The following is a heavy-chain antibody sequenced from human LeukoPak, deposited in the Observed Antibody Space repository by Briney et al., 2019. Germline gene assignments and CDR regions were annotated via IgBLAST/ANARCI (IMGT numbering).Heavy chain of an antibody. CDR3: ARAPDIVLVDRDFDY. Sequence: ASVKVSCKASGYTFTSYYMHWVRQAPAQGLEWMGIINPSGGSTSYAQKFQGRVTMTRDTSTSTVYMELSSLRSEDTAVYYCARAPDIVLVDRDFDYWGQGTLVTVSS. CDR2: INPSGGST. CDR1: GYTFTSYY. D-gene: IGHD2-8*02. V-gene: IGHV1-46*01. J-gene: IGHJ4*02.